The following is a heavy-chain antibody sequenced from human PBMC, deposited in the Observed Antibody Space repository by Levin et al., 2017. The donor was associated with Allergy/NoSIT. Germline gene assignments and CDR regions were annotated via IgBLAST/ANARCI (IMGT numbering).Heavy chain of an antibody. Sequence: GESLKISCAASGFTFSSYGMHWVRQAPGKGLEWVAVISYDGSNKYYADSVKGRFTISRDNSKNTLYLQMNSLRAEDTAVYYCAKPRGATVVTQYFQLWGQGTLVTVSS. CDR2: ISYDGSNK. CDR3: AKPRGATVVTQYFQL. V-gene: IGHV3-30*18. CDR1: GFTFSSYG. J-gene: IGHJ1*01. D-gene: IGHD4-23*01.